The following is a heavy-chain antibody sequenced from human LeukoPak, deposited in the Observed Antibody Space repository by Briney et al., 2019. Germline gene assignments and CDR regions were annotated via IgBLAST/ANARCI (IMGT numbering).Heavy chain of an antibody. CDR1: GFTFSNAW. CDR2: IRSDGSNK. J-gene: IGHJ4*02. CDR3: TSAAHDY. Sequence: GGSLRLSCAASGFTFSNAWMSWVRQAPGKGLGWVAFIRSDGSNKLYPDSVKARFTISRDNSGNTLYLQMNNVRAEDTAVYYCTSAAHDYWGQGTLVTVSS. D-gene: IGHD6-25*01. V-gene: IGHV3-30*02.